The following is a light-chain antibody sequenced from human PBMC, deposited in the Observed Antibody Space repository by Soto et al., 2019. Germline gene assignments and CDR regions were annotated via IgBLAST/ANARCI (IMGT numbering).Light chain of an antibody. Sequence: QSALTQPASVSGSPGQSITISCTGTSHDIGGYDFVSWYQQYPGRAPRLLISEVTRRPSGVSSRFSGSKSGNTASLTISGLQAEDEADYYCCSYTGTTTPLFGGGTKLTVL. CDR3: CSYTGTTTPL. V-gene: IGLV2-14*01. CDR1: SHDIGGYDF. CDR2: EVT. J-gene: IGLJ2*01.